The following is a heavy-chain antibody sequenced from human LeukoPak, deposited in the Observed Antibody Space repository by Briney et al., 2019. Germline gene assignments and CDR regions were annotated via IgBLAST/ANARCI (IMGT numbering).Heavy chain of an antibody. CDR3: AGDSSPTRGYYYYGMDV. J-gene: IGHJ6*02. Sequence: ASVKVSCKASGYTFTGYYMHWVRQAPGQGLEWMGWINPNSGGTNYAQKFQGWVTMTRDTSISTAYMELSRLRSDDTAVYYCAGDSSPTRGYYYYGMDVWGQGTTVTVSS. CDR2: INPNSGGT. CDR1: GYTFTGYY. D-gene: IGHD2-2*01. V-gene: IGHV1-2*04.